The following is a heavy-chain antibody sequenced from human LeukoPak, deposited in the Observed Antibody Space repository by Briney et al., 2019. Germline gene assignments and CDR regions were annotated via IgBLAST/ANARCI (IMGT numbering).Heavy chain of an antibody. D-gene: IGHD3-22*01. CDR3: AGRYDSSGYPLH. J-gene: IGHJ4*02. Sequence: GGSLRLSCAASGFSVSSNYVSWVRQAPGKGLEWVSVIYSGGTTYYADSIKGRFTISRDNSENTLYLQMNSLRAEDTAVYYCAGRYDSSGYPLHWGQGTPVTVSS. CDR2: IYSGGTT. V-gene: IGHV3-53*01. CDR1: GFSVSSNY.